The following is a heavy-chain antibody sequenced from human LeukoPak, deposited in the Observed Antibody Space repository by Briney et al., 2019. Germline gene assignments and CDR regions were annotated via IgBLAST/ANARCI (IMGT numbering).Heavy chain of an antibody. CDR3: ARSTPHYYDSSGYYPYYFDY. CDR2: INPNSGGT. D-gene: IGHD3-22*01. Sequence: ASVKVSCKASGYTFTGYYMHWVRQAPGQGLEWMGWINPNSGGTNYAQKFQGRVTMTRDTSISTAYMELSRLRSDDTAVYYCARSTPHYYDSSGYYPYYFDYWGQGTLVTVSS. CDR1: GYTFTGYY. V-gene: IGHV1-2*02. J-gene: IGHJ4*02.